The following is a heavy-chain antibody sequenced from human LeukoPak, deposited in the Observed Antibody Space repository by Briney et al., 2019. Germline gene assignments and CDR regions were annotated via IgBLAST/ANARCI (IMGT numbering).Heavy chain of an antibody. Sequence: PSETLSLTCTVSGGSISSSSKFWGWIRQPPGKGLEWIGSLRPSTTTYYNPSLRSRVAISVDTSKNQFSLTLSSVTAADSAVYFCARHADYPSNSQPDGFDVWGQGTMVTVSS. CDR3: ARHADYPSNSQPDGFDV. CDR1: GGSISSSSKF. D-gene: IGHD4-23*01. V-gene: IGHV4-39*01. J-gene: IGHJ3*01. CDR2: LRPSTTT.